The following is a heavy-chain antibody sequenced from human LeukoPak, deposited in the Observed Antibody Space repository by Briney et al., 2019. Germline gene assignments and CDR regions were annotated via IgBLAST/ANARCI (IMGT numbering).Heavy chain of an antibody. D-gene: IGHD3-9*01. CDR3: ARDLGLTISANWFDP. CDR2: IHPHGIF. Sequence: PSETLSLTCAVHGVSFDYYYCSWIRQPPGKGLEWIGEIHPHGIFYYNPPLTSRVTISIDTSKTQFSLEVNSVTAADTAVSYCARDLGLTISANWFDPWGQGTLVTVSS. J-gene: IGHJ5*02. CDR1: GVSFDYYY. V-gene: IGHV4-34*01.